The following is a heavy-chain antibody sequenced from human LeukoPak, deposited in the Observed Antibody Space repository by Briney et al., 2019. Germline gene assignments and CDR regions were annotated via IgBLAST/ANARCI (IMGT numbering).Heavy chain of an antibody. CDR3: ARGLTQIPRLATGLGH. CDR1: GGSISSSNFY. CDR2: IYYGGNT. Sequence: SETPSLTCTVSGGSISSSNFYWGWIRQPPGKGLEWIGSIYYGGNTYYNPSLKSRVTISVDTSKNQFSLKLSSVTAADTAVYYCARGLTQIPRLATGLGHWGQGTLVTVSS. D-gene: IGHD2-21*02. J-gene: IGHJ4*02. V-gene: IGHV4-39*01.